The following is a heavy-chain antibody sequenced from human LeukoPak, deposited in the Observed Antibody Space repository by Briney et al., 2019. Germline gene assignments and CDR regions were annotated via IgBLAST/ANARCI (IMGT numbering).Heavy chain of an antibody. CDR3: ARGGYSFDY. J-gene: IGHJ4*02. V-gene: IGHV3-7*01. Sequence: PGGSLRLSCAASGFSLSGYWMSWVRQAPGKGLEWVARLHADGNEKYYVDSVKGRFTVSRGNAKNSLYLQMNSLRVEDTAVYYCARGGYSFDYLGQGTLVTVSS. CDR2: LHADGNEK. CDR1: GFSLSGYW. D-gene: IGHD5-12*01.